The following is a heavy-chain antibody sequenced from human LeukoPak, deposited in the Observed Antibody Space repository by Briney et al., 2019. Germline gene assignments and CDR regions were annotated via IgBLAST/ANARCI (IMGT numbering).Heavy chain of an antibody. CDR2: ISAYNGNT. D-gene: IGHD3-10*01. J-gene: IGHJ3*02. CDR3: ARDGRLGMGRGVNAFDI. Sequence: ASVKVSCKASGYTFTSYGISWVRQAPGQGLEWMGWISAYNGNTNYAQKLQGRVTMTTDTSTSTAYMELRSLRSDDTAVYYCARDGRLGMGRGVNAFDIWGQGTMVTVPS. CDR1: GYTFTSYG. V-gene: IGHV1-18*01.